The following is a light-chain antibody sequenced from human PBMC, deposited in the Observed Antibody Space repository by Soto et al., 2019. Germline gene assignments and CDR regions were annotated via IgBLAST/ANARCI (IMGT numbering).Light chain of an antibody. CDR2: GAS. CDR3: QQYNNWPPWT. J-gene: IGKJ3*01. CDR1: QSVSSN. Sequence: EIVMTQSPDTLSVSPGERATLSCRASQSVSSNLAWYQQKPGQAPRRLIYGASTRATGIPARFSGSGSGTEFTLTIRSLQAEDFAVYYCQQYNNWPPWTFGPGTKVDIK. V-gene: IGKV3-15*01.